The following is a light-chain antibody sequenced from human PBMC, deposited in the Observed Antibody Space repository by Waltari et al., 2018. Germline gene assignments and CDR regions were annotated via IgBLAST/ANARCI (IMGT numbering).Light chain of an antibody. V-gene: IGLV4-69*01. J-gene: IGLJ2*01. Sequence: QLVLTQSPSASASLGASVTLTCTLSRGPSNYAIAWHQQQPKKAPRYLMKLNSDGSHTKGDGIPDRFSGSSSGAERILTISSLQSEDEGDYYCQTWDTDIHVVFGGGTSLTVL. CDR1: RGPSNYA. CDR3: QTWDTDIHVV. CDR2: LNSDGSH.